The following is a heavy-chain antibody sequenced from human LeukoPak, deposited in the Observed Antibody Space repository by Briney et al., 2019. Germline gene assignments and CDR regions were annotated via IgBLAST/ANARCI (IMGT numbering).Heavy chain of an antibody. J-gene: IGHJ4*02. CDR1: GFTFDDYA. CDR3: AKQEGALGPPAYYFDS. CDR2: ISWNSGRI. Sequence: QPGGSLRLSCGASGFTFDDYAMHWVRHAPGEGLEWVSGISWNSGRIDYADSVKGRFTISRDNAKNSLYLQMNSLRAEDTAFYYCAKQEGALGPPAYYFDSWGQGTLVTVSS. V-gene: IGHV3-9*01. D-gene: IGHD7-27*01.